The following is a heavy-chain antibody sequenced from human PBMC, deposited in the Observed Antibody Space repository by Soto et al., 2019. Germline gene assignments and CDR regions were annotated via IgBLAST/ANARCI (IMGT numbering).Heavy chain of an antibody. CDR2: IIPILGIA. D-gene: IGHD6-6*01. Sequence: QVQLVQSGAEVKKPGSSVKVSCKDSGGTFSSYTISWVRQAPGEGLEWMGRIIPILGIANYAQKFQGRVTITADKSTSTAYMELSSLRSADTAVYYCARELGATVIYSSSPHYWCDPWGQGTLVTVSS. CDR1: GGTFSSYT. J-gene: IGHJ5*02. CDR3: ARELGATVIYSSSPHYWCDP. V-gene: IGHV1-69*08.